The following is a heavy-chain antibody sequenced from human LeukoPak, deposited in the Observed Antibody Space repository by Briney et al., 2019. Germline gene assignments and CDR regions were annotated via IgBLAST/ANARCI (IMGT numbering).Heavy chain of an antibody. CDR1: GASITTYY. V-gene: IGHV4-59*01. CDR3: ARGRTTYYSDSTGYYRDAFDI. J-gene: IGHJ3*02. Sequence: PSETLSLTCTVSGASITTYYWSWIRQHPGKGREWIGFIYYSGITNYNPSIKSRVTISVDTSNNQFSLRLASVTAADTAVYYCARGRTTYYSDSTGYYRDAFDIWGQGTKVTVSS. CDR2: IYYSGIT. D-gene: IGHD3-22*01.